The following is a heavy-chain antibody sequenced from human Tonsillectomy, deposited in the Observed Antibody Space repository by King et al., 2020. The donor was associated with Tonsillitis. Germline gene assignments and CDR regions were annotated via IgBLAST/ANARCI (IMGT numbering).Heavy chain of an antibody. D-gene: IGHD3-9*01. CDR3: ARDGGYFDWLPAGMDV. CDR2: IYYSGRT. CDR1: GGSISSYY. V-gene: IGHV4-59*01. J-gene: IGHJ6*02. Sequence: MQLQESGPGLVKPSETLSLTCTVSGGSISSYYWSWIRQSPGKGLEWIGYIYYSGRTSYNPPLKSRVTILVDTSKNQFSLKLSSVTAADTAVYYCARDGGYFDWLPAGMDVWGQGTTVTVSS.